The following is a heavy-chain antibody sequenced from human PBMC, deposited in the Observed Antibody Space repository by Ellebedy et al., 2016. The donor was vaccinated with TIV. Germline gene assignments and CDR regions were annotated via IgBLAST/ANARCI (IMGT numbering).Heavy chain of an antibody. CDR2: IIPIFGTA. D-gene: IGHD3-10*01. CDR1: GGTFSSYA. CDR3: ARDRGLGSGPFDY. V-gene: IGHV1-69*13. J-gene: IGHJ4*02. Sequence: SVKVSXXASGGTFSSYAISWVRQAPGQGLEWMGGIIPIFGTANYAQKFQGRVTITADESTSTAYMELSSLRSEDTAVYYCARDRGLGSGPFDYWGQGTLVTVSS.